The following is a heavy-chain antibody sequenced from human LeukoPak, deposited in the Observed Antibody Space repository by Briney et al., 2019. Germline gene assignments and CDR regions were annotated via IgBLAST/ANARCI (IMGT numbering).Heavy chain of an antibody. D-gene: IGHD6-13*01. V-gene: IGHV4-4*07. CDR3: ARDLEGIDSRSWYSYYYMDV. Sequence: SETLSLTCTVSGGSISTYYWSWIRQPAGKGLEWVGRISTSDSTNYNPSLKSRVTMTVDTSKNQFSLKLTSVTAADTAVYYCARDLEGIDSRSWYSYYYMDVWGKGTTVTVSS. CDR1: GGSISTYY. CDR2: ISTSDST. J-gene: IGHJ6*03.